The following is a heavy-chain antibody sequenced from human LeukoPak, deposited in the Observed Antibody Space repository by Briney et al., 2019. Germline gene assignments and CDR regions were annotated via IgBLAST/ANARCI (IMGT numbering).Heavy chain of an antibody. Sequence: SETLSLTCTVSGGSISSSSYYWGWVRQPPGKGLEWIGSIYYSGSTYYNPSLKSRVTISVDTSKNQFSLKLSSVTAADTAVYYCARAGERGIMAYFQHWGQGTLVTVSS. CDR2: IYYSGST. V-gene: IGHV4-39*07. CDR3: ARAGERGIMAYFQH. J-gene: IGHJ1*01. D-gene: IGHD3-10*01. CDR1: GGSISSSSYY.